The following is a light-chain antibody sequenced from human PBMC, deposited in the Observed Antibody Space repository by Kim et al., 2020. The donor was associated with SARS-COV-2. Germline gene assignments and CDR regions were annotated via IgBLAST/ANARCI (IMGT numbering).Light chain of an antibody. CDR3: AAWDDSLSGRV. J-gene: IGLJ3*02. CDR2: RNN. Sequence: GQRVTISCSGSSSNIVSNYVYWYQQLPGTAPKLRIYRNNQRPSGVPDRFSGSKSGTSASLAISGLRSEDEADYYCAAWDDSLSGRVFGGGTQLTVL. CDR1: SSNIVSNY. V-gene: IGLV1-47*01.